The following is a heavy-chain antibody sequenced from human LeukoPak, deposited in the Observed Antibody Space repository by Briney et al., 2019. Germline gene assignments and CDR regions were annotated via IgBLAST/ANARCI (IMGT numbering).Heavy chain of an antibody. CDR3: ARGRWSYFDY. J-gene: IGHJ4*02. CDR2: INHSGST. D-gene: IGHD1-1*01. Sequence: SKTLSLTCAVYGGSFSGYYWSWIRQPPGKGLEWIGEINHSGSTNYNPSLKSRVTISVDTSKNQFSLKLSSVTAADTAVYYCARGRWSYFDYWGQGTLVTVSS. CDR1: GGSFSGYY. V-gene: IGHV4-34*01.